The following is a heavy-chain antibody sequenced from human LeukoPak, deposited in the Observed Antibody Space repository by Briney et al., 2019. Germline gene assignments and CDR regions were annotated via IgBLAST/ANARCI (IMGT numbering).Heavy chain of an antibody. CDR3: ARDAADRLGYYYYGMDV. J-gene: IGHJ6*02. CDR2: ISYDGSNK. V-gene: IGHV3-30*04. D-gene: IGHD6-13*01. CDR1: GFTFSSYA. Sequence: GGSLRLSCAASGFTFSSYAMHWVRQALGKGLEWVAVISYDGSNKYYADSVKGRFTISRDNSKNTLYLQMNSLRAEDTAVYYCARDAADRLGYYYYGMDVWGQGTTVTVSS.